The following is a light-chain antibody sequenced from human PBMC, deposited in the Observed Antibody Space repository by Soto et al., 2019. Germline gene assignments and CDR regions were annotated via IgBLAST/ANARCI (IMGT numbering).Light chain of an antibody. CDR3: QQYGSSWT. CDR1: QSISNNY. CDR2: GAS. J-gene: IGKJ1*01. Sequence: EIVLTQSPGTPSLSPGERATLSCRASQSISNNYLAWYQHKPGQAPRLLIYGASSRATGIPDRFSGSGSGTDFTLTISRLEPEDFAVYYCQQYGSSWTFGQGTKVDIK. V-gene: IGKV3-20*01.